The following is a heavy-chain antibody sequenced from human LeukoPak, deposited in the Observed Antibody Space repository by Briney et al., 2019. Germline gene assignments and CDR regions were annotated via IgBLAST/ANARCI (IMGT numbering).Heavy chain of an antibody. CDR1: GGSISSYY. CDR3: ARHVSAAGTHNWFGP. D-gene: IGHD6-13*01. J-gene: IGHJ5*02. Sequence: SETLSLTCTVSGGSISSYYWSWIRQPPGKGLEWIGYIYYSGSTNYNPSLKSRVTISVDTSKNQFSLKLSSVTAADTAVYYCARHVSAAGTHNWFGPWGQGTLVTVSS. V-gene: IGHV4-59*08. CDR2: IYYSGST.